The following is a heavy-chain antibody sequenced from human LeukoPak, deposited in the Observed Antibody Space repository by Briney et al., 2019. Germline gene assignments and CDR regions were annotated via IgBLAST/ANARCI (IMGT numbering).Heavy chain of an antibody. CDR1: GYSFTSYW. J-gene: IGHJ6*03. Sequence: GESLKISCEGSGYSFTSYWIGWVRQMPGKGLEWMGIIYPGDSETKYSPSFQGQVTISADTSISTAYLQWSSLKASDTAFYYWARRGGQLGDMDVWGKGTTVTVSS. D-gene: IGHD6-6*01. V-gene: IGHV5-51*01. CDR3: ARRGGQLGDMDV. CDR2: IYPGDSET.